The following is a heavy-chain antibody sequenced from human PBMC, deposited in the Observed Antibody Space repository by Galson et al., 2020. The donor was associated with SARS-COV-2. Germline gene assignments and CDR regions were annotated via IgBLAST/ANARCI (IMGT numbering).Heavy chain of an antibody. J-gene: IGHJ4*02. CDR3: ARDGQSSRGWAFDY. CDR1: ALTNTNHA. V-gene: IGHV3-33*08. CDR2: IFFDGSEK. D-gene: IGHD6-19*01. Sequence: GEVEAGGSLRLSCAASALTNTNHAMHWVRQTPDKGLEWLPPIFFDGSEKYYRDSVRGRFTISRDSSKNTVYLQRNNLRVDDTAVYYCARDGQSSRGWAFDYWGQGTLLTVSS.